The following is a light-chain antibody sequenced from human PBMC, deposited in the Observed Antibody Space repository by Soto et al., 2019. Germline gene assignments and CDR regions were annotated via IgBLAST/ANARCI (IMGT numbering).Light chain of an antibody. CDR1: QSVSSSY. CDR2: GAS. CDR3: QQYGSSPRVT. V-gene: IGKV3-20*01. Sequence: EIVLTQSPGTLSLSPGERATLSCRASQSVSSSYLAWYQQKPGQAPRLLIYGASSTATGIPDRFSGSGSGTDFTLTISRLEPEDFALYYCQQYGSSPRVTVGGGTKVEIK. J-gene: IGKJ4*01.